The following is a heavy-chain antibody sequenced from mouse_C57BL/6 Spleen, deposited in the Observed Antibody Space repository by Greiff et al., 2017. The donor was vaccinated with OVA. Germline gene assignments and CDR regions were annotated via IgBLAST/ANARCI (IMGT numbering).Heavy chain of an antibody. J-gene: IGHJ2*01. CDR3: ARSVLGFDY. CDR2: INPSTGGT. Sequence: VQLQQSGPELVKPGASVKISCKASGYSFTGYYMNWVKQSPEKSLEWIGEINPSTGGTTYNQKFKAKATLTVDKSSSTAYMQLKSLTSEDSAVYYCARSVLGFDYWGQGTTLTVSS. V-gene: IGHV1-42*01. CDR1: GYSFTGYY.